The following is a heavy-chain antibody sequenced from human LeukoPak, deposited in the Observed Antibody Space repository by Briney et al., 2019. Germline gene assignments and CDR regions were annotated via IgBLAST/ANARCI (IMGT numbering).Heavy chain of an antibody. J-gene: IGHJ4*02. CDR1: GFTFGSYA. Sequence: GGSLRLSCAASGFTFGSYAMHWVRQAPGKGLEWVAVISYDGSVKYYVDSVKGRFTISRDNSKNTHYLQMNSLRAEDTAVYFCAKPYNYGVRDVHFDYWGQGTLVAVSS. V-gene: IGHV3-30*18. CDR3: AKPYNYGVRDVHFDY. CDR2: ISYDGSVK. D-gene: IGHD4-17*01.